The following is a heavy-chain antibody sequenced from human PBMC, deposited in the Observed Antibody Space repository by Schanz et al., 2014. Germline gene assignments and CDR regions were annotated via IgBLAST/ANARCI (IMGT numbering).Heavy chain of an antibody. CDR2: INGYNAHT. D-gene: IGHD1-26*01. CDR1: GYTFTSSG. Sequence: QVQLVQSGAGVKKPGASVKVSCKASGYTFTSSGFSWVRQAPGQGLEWMGWINGYNAHTNYAQKFQGRVTMTTDTSTSTVYMELRSLRSDDTAVYYCARDRDQWDGNFCDFWGQGTLVTVSS. V-gene: IGHV1-18*01. CDR3: ARDRDQWDGNFCDF. J-gene: IGHJ4*02.